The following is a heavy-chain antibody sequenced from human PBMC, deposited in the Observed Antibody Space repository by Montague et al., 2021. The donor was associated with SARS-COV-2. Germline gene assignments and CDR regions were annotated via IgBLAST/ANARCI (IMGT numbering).Heavy chain of an antibody. V-gene: IGHV4-59*08. D-gene: IGHD3-10*01. CDR3: ARFFRVGTSSAFDH. J-gene: IGHJ4*02. CDR2: ARDSGTT. Sequence: SETLSLTCGVSGASIMGYHWSWVRKPPGRGLEWIGDARDSGTTNYNPSLTNRITISIDTSKAQFSLILTSVNAADTAVYYCARFFRVGTSSAFDHWGQGILVTVSS. CDR1: GASIMGYH.